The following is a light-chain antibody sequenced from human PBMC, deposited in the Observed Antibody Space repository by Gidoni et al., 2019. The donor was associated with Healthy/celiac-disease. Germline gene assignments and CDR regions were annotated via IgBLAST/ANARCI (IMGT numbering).Light chain of an antibody. J-gene: IGLJ1*01. CDR2: GKD. CDR1: SLILYY. Sequence: SSQLTQDPAVSVALGQTVSITCQGDSLILYYASWYQQKPGQAPVLVIYGKDNRPLGIPELFSGSSSGNTASLTITGAQAEDEADYYCNSRDSSGNHVFGTGTKVTVL. CDR3: NSRDSSGNHV. V-gene: IGLV3-19*01.